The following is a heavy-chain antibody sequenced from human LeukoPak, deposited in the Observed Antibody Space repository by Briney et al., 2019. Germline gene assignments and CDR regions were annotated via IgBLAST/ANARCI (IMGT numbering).Heavy chain of an antibody. J-gene: IGHJ2*01. CDR2: IHHTGST. V-gene: IGHV4-30-2*01. Sequence: PSETLSLTCAVSGCSISSGGYSWTWIRQPPGKGLEWIGYIHHTGSTYYKPSLKSRVTISVDRSKNQFSLKLTSVTAADTAVYYCASGYWFLDLWGRGTLVTVSS. CDR3: ASGYWFLDL. CDR1: GCSISSGGYS.